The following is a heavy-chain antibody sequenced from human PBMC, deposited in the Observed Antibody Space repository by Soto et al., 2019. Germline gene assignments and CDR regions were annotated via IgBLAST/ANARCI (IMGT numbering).Heavy chain of an antibody. D-gene: IGHD5-12*01. CDR3: ARGQEGVVATH. V-gene: IGHV4-34*01. CDR2: IKDGGRT. CDR1: GGSLSGYY. J-gene: IGHJ4*02. Sequence: QVQLQQWDAGLLKPSETLSLNCAVNGGSLSGYYWSWIRQPPGKGLEWIGEIKDGGRTNYSPSLKSPATIPSETSNNQFSLRLYSVTAADTGVYYCARGQEGVVATHWDQGTLVTVSS.